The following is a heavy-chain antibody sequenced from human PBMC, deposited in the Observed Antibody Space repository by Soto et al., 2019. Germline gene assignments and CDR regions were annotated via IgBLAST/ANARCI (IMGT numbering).Heavy chain of an antibody. CDR2: ISSSSSTI. CDR3: ERDRPIAARPCWFDP. CDR1: GFTFSSYS. J-gene: IGHJ5*02. D-gene: IGHD6-6*01. V-gene: IGHV3-48*02. Sequence: GGSLRLSCAASGFTFSSYSMNWVRQAPGKGLEWVSYISSSSSTIYYADSVKGRFTISRDNAKNSLYLQMNSLRDEDTAVYYCERDRPIAARPCWFDPWGQGTLVTVSS.